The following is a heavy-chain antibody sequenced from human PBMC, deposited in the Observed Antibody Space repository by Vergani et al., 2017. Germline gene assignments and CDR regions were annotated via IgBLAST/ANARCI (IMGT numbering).Heavy chain of an antibody. Sequence: EVQLVESGGGLVQPGGSLRLSCAASGFTFSDHYMDWVRQAPGKGLEWVGRTRNKANSYTTEYAASVKGRFTISRDDSKNSLSLQMNSLKIEDTAVYYCARLGYCSSTTCRQAFDIWGQGTMVTVSS. CDR1: GFTFSDHY. J-gene: IGHJ3*02. V-gene: IGHV3-72*01. D-gene: IGHD2-2*01. CDR2: TRNKANSYTT. CDR3: ARLGYCSSTTCRQAFDI.